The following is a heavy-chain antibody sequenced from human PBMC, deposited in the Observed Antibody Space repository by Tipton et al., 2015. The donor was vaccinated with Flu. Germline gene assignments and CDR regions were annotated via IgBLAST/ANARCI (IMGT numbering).Heavy chain of an antibody. J-gene: IGHJ4*02. CDR3: ARGILPVYGDYKGLGY. Sequence: LVQPSETLALTCAVQGGSFSGYYWSWIRQSPGKGLEWIGEITHRGTTNYNPSLKSRAIISVETSNNQFSLRLISVTAADTAVYYCARGILPVYGDYKGLGYWGQGTLVAVSS. CDR2: ITHRGTT. CDR1: GGSFSGYY. V-gene: IGHV4-34*01. D-gene: IGHD4-17*01.